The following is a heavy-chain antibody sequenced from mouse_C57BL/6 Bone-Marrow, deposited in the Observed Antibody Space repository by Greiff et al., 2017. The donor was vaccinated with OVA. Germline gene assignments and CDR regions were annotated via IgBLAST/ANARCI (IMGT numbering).Heavy chain of an antibody. CDR3: AREGYSITTVVATRDYFDY. V-gene: IGHV1-64*01. D-gene: IGHD1-1*01. Sequence: QVQLQQPGAELVKPGASVKLSCKASGYTFTSYWMHWVKQRPGQGLEWIGMIHPNSGSTNYNEKFKSKATLTVDKSSSTAYMQLSSLTSEDSAVYYCAREGYSITTVVATRDYFDYWGQGTTLTVSS. CDR1: GYTFTSYW. J-gene: IGHJ2*01. CDR2: IHPNSGST.